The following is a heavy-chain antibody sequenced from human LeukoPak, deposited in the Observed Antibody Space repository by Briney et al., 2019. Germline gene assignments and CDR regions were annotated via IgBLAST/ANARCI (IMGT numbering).Heavy chain of an antibody. J-gene: IGHJ6*03. D-gene: IGHD3-10*01. CDR3: ARGGSLYGSGSHHYYYYYYMDV. V-gene: IGHV1-8*01. Sequence: ASVKVSCKASGYTFTSYDINWVRQATGQGLEWMGWMNPNSGNTGYAQKFQGRVTMTRNTSISTAYMELSSLRSEDTAVCYCARGGSLYGSGSHHYYYYYYMDVWGKGTTVTISS. CDR1: GYTFTSYD. CDR2: MNPNSGNT.